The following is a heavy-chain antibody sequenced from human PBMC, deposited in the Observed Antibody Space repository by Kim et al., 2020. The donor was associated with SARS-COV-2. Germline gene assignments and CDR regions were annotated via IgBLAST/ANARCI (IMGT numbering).Heavy chain of an antibody. CDR1: GLIFNKYW. J-gene: IGHJ4*02. CDR2: IKPDGSET. CDR3: SRDASVND. Sequence: GGSLRLSCAGSGLIFNKYWMTWVRQAPGKGLERVASIKPDGSETYYVDSAKGRFTISRDNAENSLYLRMNGLRAEDTAAEYCSRDASVNDWGQGTLVTVS. V-gene: IGHV3-7*01. D-gene: IGHD1-1*01.